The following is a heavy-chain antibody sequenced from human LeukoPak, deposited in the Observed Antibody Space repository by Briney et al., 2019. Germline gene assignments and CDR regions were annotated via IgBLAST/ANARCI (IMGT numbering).Heavy chain of an antibody. CDR2: ISPYNGKT. D-gene: IGHD6-13*01. CDR3: ARDLGIGAAGTSWFDA. V-gene: IGHV1-18*01. Sequence: ASVKVSCKASGYTFNTYGITWVRQARGQGLEWMGWISPYNGKTKYAQKVQGRVTMTKDTSTGTVYMELRSLRSDDTAVYYCARDLGIGAAGTSWFDAWGQGTLVTVSS. J-gene: IGHJ5*02. CDR1: GYTFNTYG.